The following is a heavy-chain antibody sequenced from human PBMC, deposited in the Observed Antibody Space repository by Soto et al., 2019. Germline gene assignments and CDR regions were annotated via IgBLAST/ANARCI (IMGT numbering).Heavy chain of an antibody. Sequence: QVQLVQSGAEAKKPGASVKVSCKASGYTFSSYHISWVRQAPGQGLEWMGWISAYNGNTNYAQKLQGRVTMTTDTSRSTAHMELRSVRSGDTAMYYCARDGPPTDYWGQGSLVTVSS. CDR3: ARDGPPTDY. CDR1: GYTFSSYH. CDR2: ISAYNGNT. J-gene: IGHJ4*02. V-gene: IGHV1-18*01.